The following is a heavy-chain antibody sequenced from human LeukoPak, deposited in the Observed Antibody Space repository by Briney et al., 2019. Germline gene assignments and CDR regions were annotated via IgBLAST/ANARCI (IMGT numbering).Heavy chain of an antibody. D-gene: IGHD3-3*01. CDR2: ISGTGDST. CDR1: GFTVSSYG. J-gene: IGHJ4*02. Sequence: GGSLRLSCAASGFTVSSYGMSWVRQAPGKGLEWVSGISGTGDSTYYADSVKGRFTISRDNSKNTLYLQMHSLRAEDTAVYYCARDFRFLEDYWGQGTLVTVSS. V-gene: IGHV3-23*01. CDR3: ARDFRFLEDY.